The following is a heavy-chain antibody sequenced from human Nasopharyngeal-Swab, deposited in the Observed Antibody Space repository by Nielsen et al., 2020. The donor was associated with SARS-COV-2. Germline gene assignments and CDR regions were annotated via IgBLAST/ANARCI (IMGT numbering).Heavy chain of an antibody. Sequence: ETLSLTCTVSGGSVSSGSYYWSWIRQPPGKGLEWVSSISSSSSYIYYADSMKGRFTISRDNAKNSLYLQMSSLRAEDTAVYYCARGPRDGYNPNWFDPWGQGTLVTVSS. D-gene: IGHD5-24*01. V-gene: IGHV3-21*01. CDR3: ARGPRDGYNPNWFDP. CDR1: GGSVSSGSYY. CDR2: ISSSSSYI. J-gene: IGHJ5*02.